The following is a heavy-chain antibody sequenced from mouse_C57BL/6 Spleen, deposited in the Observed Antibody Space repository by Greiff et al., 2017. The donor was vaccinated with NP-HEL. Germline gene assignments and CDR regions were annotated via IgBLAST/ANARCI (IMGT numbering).Heavy chain of an antibody. J-gene: IGHJ3*01. CDR2: ISDGGSYT. CDR1: GFTFSSYA. CDR3: ARAYDYDGAWFAY. V-gene: IGHV5-4*03. Sequence: EVKVVESGGGLVKPGGSLKLSCAASGFTFSSYAMSWVRQTPEKRLAWVATISDGGSYTYYPDNVKGRFTISRDNAKNNLYLQMSHLKSEDTAMYYCARAYDYDGAWFAYWGQGTLVTVSA. D-gene: IGHD2-4*01.